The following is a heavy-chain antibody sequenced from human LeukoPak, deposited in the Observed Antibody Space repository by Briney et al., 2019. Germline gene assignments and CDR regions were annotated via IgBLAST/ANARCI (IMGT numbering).Heavy chain of an antibody. V-gene: IGHV3-74*01. J-gene: IGHJ6*03. CDR1: GFTFSSYW. D-gene: IGHD3-3*01. CDR2: INRDGSST. CDR3: AKIADDFWSGYYSLYYYYYMDV. Sequence: PGGSLRLSCAASGFTFSSYWMHWVRQAPGKGLVWVSRINRDGSSTSYADSVKGRFTISRDNAKNTMYLQMNSLRAEDTAVYYCAKIADDFWSGYYSLYYYYYMDVWGKGTTVTVSS.